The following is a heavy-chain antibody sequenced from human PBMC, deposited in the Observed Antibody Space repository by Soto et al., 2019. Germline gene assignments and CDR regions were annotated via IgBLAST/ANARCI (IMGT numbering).Heavy chain of an antibody. V-gene: IGHV1-3*01. J-gene: IGHJ6*04. D-gene: IGHD3-3*01. CDR3: ARGGLGTFLGVVIPPDYSYGMDV. CDR2: INAGNGNT. Sequence: ASVKVPCKASGYTFTSYAMHWVRQAPGQRLEWMGWINAGNGNTKYSQKFQGRVTITRDTSASTAYMELSSLRSEDTAVYYCARGGLGTFLGVVIPPDYSYGMDVGGKGTTVTVSP. CDR1: GYTFTSYA.